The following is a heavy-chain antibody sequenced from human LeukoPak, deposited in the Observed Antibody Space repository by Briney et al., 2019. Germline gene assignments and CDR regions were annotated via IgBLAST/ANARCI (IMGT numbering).Heavy chain of an antibody. D-gene: IGHD4-23*01. CDR1: GYSFTSYW. Sequence: GESLKISCKGSGYSFTSYWIGWVRQMPGKGLEWMGIIFPGDSDTRYSPSFQGQVTISADKSISTAYLQRSSLKASDTAMYYCARQREVVTPDGRAFGIWGQGTMVTVSS. CDR2: IFPGDSDT. V-gene: IGHV5-51*01. CDR3: ARQREVVTPDGRAFGI. J-gene: IGHJ3*02.